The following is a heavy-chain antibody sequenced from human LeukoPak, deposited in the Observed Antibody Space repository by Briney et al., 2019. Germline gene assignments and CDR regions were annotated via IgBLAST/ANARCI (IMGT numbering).Heavy chain of an antibody. Sequence: GASVKVSCKASGYTFTSYDINWVRQATGQGLEWMGWMNPNSGNTGYAQKFQGRVTMTRNTSISTAYMELSSLRSEDTAVYYCARVPIYCSSTSCYRDAFDIWGQGTMVTVSS. V-gene: IGHV1-8*01. J-gene: IGHJ3*02. CDR3: ARVPIYCSSTSCYRDAFDI. CDR2: MNPNSGNT. D-gene: IGHD2-2*01. CDR1: GYTFTSYD.